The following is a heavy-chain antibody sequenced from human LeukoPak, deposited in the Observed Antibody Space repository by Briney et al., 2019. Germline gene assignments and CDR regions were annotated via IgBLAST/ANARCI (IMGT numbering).Heavy chain of an antibody. CDR3: ASFGAYSFDY. J-gene: IGHJ4*02. D-gene: IGHD2-21*01. V-gene: IGHV7-4-1*02. CDR1: GYTFTSYA. CDR2: INTSTGNP. Sequence: ASVKVSCKTSGYTFTSYAMNWVRQAPGQGLEFMGWINTSTGNPTYAQGFTGRFVFSLDTSVSTAYLQISTLKPEDTAVYYCASFGAYSFDYWGQGTLVTVSS.